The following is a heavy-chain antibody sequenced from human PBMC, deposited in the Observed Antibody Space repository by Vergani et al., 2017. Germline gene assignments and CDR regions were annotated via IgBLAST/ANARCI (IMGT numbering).Heavy chain of an antibody. CDR2: IGTAGDT. CDR1: GFTFSSYD. CDR3: ARAVSTTVGDPPGY. Sequence: EVQLVESGGGLVQPGGSLRLSCAASGFTFSSYDMHWVRQATGKGLEWVSAIGTAGDTYYPGSVKGRFTISRENAKNSLYLQMNSLRAGDTAIYYCARAVSTTVGDPPGYWGQGTLDTVSS. J-gene: IGHJ4*02. D-gene: IGHD4-23*01. V-gene: IGHV3-13*01.